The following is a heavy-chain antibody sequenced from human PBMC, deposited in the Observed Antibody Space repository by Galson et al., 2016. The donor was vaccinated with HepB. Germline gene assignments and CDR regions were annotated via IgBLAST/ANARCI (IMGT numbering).Heavy chain of an antibody. V-gene: IGHV4-34*01. Sequence: EPLSLTCAVYGGSFSGYSCSWIRQPPGKGLEWIGEITHSGSTNYNPSLKSRVIISLDTSKNQFSLKLSSVTAADTAVCYCARRYGGNPMFDWGQGTLVTVSS. CDR2: ITHSGST. J-gene: IGHJ4*02. D-gene: IGHD4-23*01. CDR1: GGSFSGYS. CDR3: ARRYGGNPMFD.